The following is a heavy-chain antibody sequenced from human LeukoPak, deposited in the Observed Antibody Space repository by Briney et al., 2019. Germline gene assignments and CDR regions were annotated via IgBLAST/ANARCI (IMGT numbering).Heavy chain of an antibody. J-gene: IGHJ4*02. CDR3: AKGPFGELVCFDY. D-gene: IGHD3-10*01. Sequence: GGSLRLSCAASGFIFSSYGMHWVRQAPGKGLEWVAFIRYDGSNKYYTDSVKGRFTISRDNSKNTLSLQMNSLRAEDTAVYYCAKGPFGELVCFDYWGQGTLVTVSS. V-gene: IGHV3-30*02. CDR1: GFIFSSYG. CDR2: IRYDGSNK.